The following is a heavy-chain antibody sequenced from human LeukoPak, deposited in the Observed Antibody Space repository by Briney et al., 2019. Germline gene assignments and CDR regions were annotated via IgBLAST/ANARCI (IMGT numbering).Heavy chain of an antibody. CDR2: IRYDGSNK. CDR3: AKRMKGGMTFRGTFDY. Sequence: GGSLRLSCAASGFTFSSYGMHWVRQAPGKGLEWVAFIRYDGSNKYYADSVKGRFTISRDNSKNTLYLQMNSLRAEDTAVYYCAKRMKGGMTFRGTFDYWGPGTLVTVSS. J-gene: IGHJ4*02. D-gene: IGHD1-14*01. CDR1: GFTFSSYG. V-gene: IGHV3-30*02.